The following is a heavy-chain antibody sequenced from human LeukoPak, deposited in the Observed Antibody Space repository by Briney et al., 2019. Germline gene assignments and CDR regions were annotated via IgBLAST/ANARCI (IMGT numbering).Heavy chain of an antibody. CDR1: GGTFSSYA. D-gene: IGHD1-7*01. Sequence: GASVKVSCKASGGTFSSYAISWVRQAPGQGLEWMGGIIPILGIANYAQKFQGRVTITADKSTSTAYMELNSLRSEDSAVYYCSTDSGLFGTIAPIWGQGTTVTVSS. J-gene: IGHJ3*02. V-gene: IGHV1-69*10. CDR2: IIPILGIA. CDR3: STDSGLFGTIAPI.